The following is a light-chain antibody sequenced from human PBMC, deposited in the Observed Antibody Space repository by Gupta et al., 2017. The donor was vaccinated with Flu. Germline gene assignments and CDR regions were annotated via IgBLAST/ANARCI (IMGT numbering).Light chain of an antibody. V-gene: IGKV3-15*01. J-gene: IGKJ1*01. CDR1: QSISNN. Sequence: EIMLTQSPATLSVSLGERVTVSCRASQSISNNLAWYQQKPGQPPRLLIYNSYTRATDIPARFSGAGSGTDFTLTIDSLRSEDFAVYYCQHYSDRPPWTFGPGTKVEIK. CDR2: NSY. CDR3: QHYSDRPPWT.